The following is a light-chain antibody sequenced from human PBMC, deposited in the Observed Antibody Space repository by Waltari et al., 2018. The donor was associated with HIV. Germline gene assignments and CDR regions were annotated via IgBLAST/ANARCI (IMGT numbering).Light chain of an antibody. J-gene: IGKJ5*01. CDR1: QSLLHSNKKNY. V-gene: IGKV2-28*01. Sequence: DIVMTQSPLSLPVTPGEPASIYCTSSQSLLHSNKKNYLDWYLQKPGQSQQLLIYLGSNRASGVPDRFSGSGSGTDCTLKISRVEAEDVGVYYCMQALQTITFGQGTRLEIK. CDR2: LGS. CDR3: MQALQTIT.